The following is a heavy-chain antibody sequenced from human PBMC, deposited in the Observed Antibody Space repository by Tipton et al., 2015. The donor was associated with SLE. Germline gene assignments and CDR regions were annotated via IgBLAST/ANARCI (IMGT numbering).Heavy chain of an antibody. CDR3: ARFPSPY. CDR1: GGSFSGYY. CDR2: INHSGST. J-gene: IGHJ4*02. V-gene: IGHV4-34*01. Sequence: TLSLTCAVCGGSFSGYYWSWIRQPPGKGLEWIGEINHSGSTYYNPSLKSRVTISVDTSKNQFSLKLSSVTAADTAVYYCARFPSPYWGQGTLVTVSS.